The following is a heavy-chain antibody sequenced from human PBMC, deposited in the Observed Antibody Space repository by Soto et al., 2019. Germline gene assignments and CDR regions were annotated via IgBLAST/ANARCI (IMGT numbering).Heavy chain of an antibody. J-gene: IGHJ5*02. Sequence: EVQLVESGGDLVQPGGSLRLSCVASGFTLSNHYMDWVRQAPGKGLEWIGLIRNAARSYSTEHAASVKGRFTISRDDSKNTLYLQMNSLRTEDTAVYYCADLTWSGSYLPWGQGTLVTVSS. CDR3: ADLTWSGSYLP. D-gene: IGHD3-3*01. V-gene: IGHV3-72*01. CDR1: GFTLSNHY. CDR2: IRNAARSYST.